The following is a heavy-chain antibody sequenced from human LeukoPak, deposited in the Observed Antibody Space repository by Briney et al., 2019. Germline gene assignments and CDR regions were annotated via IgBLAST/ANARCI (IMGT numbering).Heavy chain of an antibody. CDR2: ISNSGGTT. Sequence: GGSLRLSCAASGFTFSSYAMNWVRQAPGKGLECVSTISNSGGTTYYADSVKGRFTISRDNSKSTLYLQMSSLRAEDTAVYYCAKSRSRGPKQLARFDYWGQGTLVTVSS. CDR3: AKSRSRGPKQLARFDY. V-gene: IGHV3-23*01. D-gene: IGHD6-6*01. CDR1: GFTFSSYA. J-gene: IGHJ4*02.